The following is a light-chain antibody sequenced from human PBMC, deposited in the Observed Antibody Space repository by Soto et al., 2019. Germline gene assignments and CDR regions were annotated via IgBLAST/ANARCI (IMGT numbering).Light chain of an antibody. CDR2: DVS. CDR3: SSYTSSSTL. J-gene: IGLJ1*01. CDR1: SSDVGDYHY. V-gene: IGLV2-14*01. Sequence: QSALTQPASVSGSPGQSITISCTGTSSDVGDYHYVSWYQQHPGKAPKLMLYDVSNRPSGISNRFSGSKSGNTASLTISGLQAEDEADYYCSSYTSSSTLFGTGTKLTVL.